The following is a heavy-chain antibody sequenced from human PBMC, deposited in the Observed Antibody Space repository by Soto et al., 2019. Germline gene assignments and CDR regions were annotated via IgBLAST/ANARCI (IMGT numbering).Heavy chain of an antibody. D-gene: IGHD6-13*01. CDR2: IYYSGST. V-gene: IGHV4-39*01. CDR1: GGSISSSSYY. J-gene: IGHJ5*02. CDR3: ARHERYSSSGYCFDP. Sequence: SETLSLTCTVSGGSISSSSYYWGWIRQSSGKGQEWIGSIYYSGSTYYNPSLKSRVTISVDTSKNQFSLNLSSVTAADTAVYYCARHERYSSSGYCFDPGGQGPLVPVSS.